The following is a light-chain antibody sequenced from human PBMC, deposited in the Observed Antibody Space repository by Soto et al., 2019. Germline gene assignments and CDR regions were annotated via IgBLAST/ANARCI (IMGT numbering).Light chain of an antibody. CDR1: QSISSW. CDR3: QQYNSYWT. Sequence: DLQMTQFPSTLSASVGDRVTITCRASQSISSWLAWYQQKPGKAPKLLIYKASSLESGVPSRFSGSGSGTEFTLTISSLQPDDFATYYCQQYNSYWTFGQGTRVEIK. V-gene: IGKV1-5*03. CDR2: KAS. J-gene: IGKJ1*01.